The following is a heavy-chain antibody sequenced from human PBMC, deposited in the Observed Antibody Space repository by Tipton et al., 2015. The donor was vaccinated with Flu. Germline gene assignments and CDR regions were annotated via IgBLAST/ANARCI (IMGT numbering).Heavy chain of an antibody. J-gene: IGHJ4*02. CDR1: GCSISSGYY. V-gene: IGHV4-38-2*02. D-gene: IGHD3-10*01. CDR3: ATYYYGSGTQSAFDY. Sequence: LRLSCTVSGCSISSGYYWGWIRQPPGKGLEWIGSIFHGGSTYYSPSLKSRVTISVDTSKNQFSLKLSSVTAADTAVYYCATYYYGSGTQSAFDYWGQGTLVTVSS. CDR2: IFHGGST.